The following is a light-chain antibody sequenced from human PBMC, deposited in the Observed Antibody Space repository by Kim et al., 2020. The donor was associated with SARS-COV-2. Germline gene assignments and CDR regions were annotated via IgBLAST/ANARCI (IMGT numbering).Light chain of an antibody. J-gene: IGLJ2*01. CDR2: EGS. CDR3: CSYAGSSTVV. V-gene: IGLV2-23*01. CDR1: SIDVGSYNL. Sequence: QSITLSCTGTSIDVGSYNLVSWYQQHPGKAPKLMIYEGSKRPSGVSNRFSGSKSGNTASLTISGLQAEDEADYYCCSYAGSSTVVFGGGPQLTVL.